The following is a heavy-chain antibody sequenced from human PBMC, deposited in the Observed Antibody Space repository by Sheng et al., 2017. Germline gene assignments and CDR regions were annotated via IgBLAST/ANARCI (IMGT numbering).Heavy chain of an antibody. J-gene: IGHJ1*01. D-gene: IGHD2-15*01. CDR1: GFTFSSYW. CDR2: INSDGSST. V-gene: IGHV3-74*01. Sequence: EVQLVESGGGLVQPGGSLRLSCAASGFTFSSYWMHWVRQAPGKGLVWVSRINSDGSSTSYADSVKGRFTISRDNAKNTLYLQMNSLRAEDTAVYYCAKGGRVYCSGGSCYSDLFQHWGQGTLVTVSS. CDR3: AKGGRVYCSGGSCYSDLFQH.